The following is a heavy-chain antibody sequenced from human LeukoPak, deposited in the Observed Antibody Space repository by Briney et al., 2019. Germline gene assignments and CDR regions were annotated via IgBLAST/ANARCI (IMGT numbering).Heavy chain of an antibody. V-gene: IGHV3-23*01. CDR1: GFTFSSYA. J-gene: IGHJ4*02. CDR2: ISGSGSGT. CDR3: VKYTGNSILVRFDY. Sequence: GGSLRLSCAASGFTFSSYAMTWVRQAPGKGLEWVSGISGSGSGTYYADPVKGRFTISRENSKTTLYLQMNSLRAEDTALYYCVKYTGNSILVRFDYWGQGTLVTVSS. D-gene: IGHD4-23*01.